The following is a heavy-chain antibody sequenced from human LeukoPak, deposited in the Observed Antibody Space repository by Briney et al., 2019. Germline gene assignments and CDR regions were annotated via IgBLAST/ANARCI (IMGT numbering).Heavy chain of an antibody. CDR1: GYTFTGYY. CDR2: INPSSGGT. CDR3: ARRVRGDYVWGSYREYDAFDI. Sequence: ASVKVSCKASGYTFTGYYMHWVRQAPGQGLEWMGWINPSSGGTSYAQKFQGRVTMTRDTSISTAYMELSRLRSDDTAVYYCARRVRGDYVWGSYREYDAFDIWGQGTMVTVSS. J-gene: IGHJ3*02. D-gene: IGHD3-16*02. V-gene: IGHV1-2*02.